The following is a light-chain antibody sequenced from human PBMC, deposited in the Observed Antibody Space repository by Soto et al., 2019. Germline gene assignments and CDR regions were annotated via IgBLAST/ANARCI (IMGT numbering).Light chain of an antibody. Sequence: DIVMTQSPDSLAVSLGERATISCKSSQSVLYTSNNKNYLAWYQHKPGQPPKVLIYCASIRQSGVPDRFSGSGSGTDFTLTISSLQAEDVAVYYCQQYYSTPPYTFGQGTKLEI. CDR2: CAS. J-gene: IGKJ2*01. V-gene: IGKV4-1*01. CDR1: QSVLYTSNNKNY. CDR3: QQYYSTPPYT.